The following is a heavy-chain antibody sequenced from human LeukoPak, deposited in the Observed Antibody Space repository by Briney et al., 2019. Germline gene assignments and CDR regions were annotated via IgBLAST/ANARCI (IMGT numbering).Heavy chain of an antibody. CDR2: INHRGST. Sequence: ETLSLTCAVYGGSFSDHYWSWIRQPPGEGLEWIGEINHRGSTNYNPSLKSRVTISVDTSKSQFSLKVNSVTAADTAVYFCSRGSIVVGLDARPFDYWGQGTLVAVSS. J-gene: IGHJ4*02. CDR1: GGSFSDHY. V-gene: IGHV4-34*01. D-gene: IGHD2-2*01. CDR3: SRGSIVVGLDARPFDY.